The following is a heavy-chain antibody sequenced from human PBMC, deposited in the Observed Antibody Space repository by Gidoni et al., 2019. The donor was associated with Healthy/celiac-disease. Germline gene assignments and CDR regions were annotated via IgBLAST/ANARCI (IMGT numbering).Heavy chain of an antibody. CDR1: GFTFSNAW. J-gene: IGHJ4*02. CDR2: IKSKTNGGTT. D-gene: IGHD3-16*01. Sequence: EVQLVESGGGLVKPGGSLRLSCAASGFTFSNAWMSWVRQAPGKGLEWVGRIKSKTNGGTTDYAAPVKGRFTISRDDSKNTLYLQMNSLKTEDTAVYYCTTYYDYVWGSLDYWGQGTLVTVSS. V-gene: IGHV3-15*01. CDR3: TTYYDYVWGSLDY.